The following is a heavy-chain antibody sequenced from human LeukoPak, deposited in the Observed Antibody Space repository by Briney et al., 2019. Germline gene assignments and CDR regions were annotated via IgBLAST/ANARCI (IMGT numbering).Heavy chain of an antibody. CDR3: AKDMNQLLFDY. D-gene: IGHD2-2*01. J-gene: IGHJ4*02. CDR1: GFTFSSFS. Sequence: PGGSLRLSCAASGFTFSSFSMNWVRQAPGKGLEWVSSISTSSNYIYYADSVKGRFTISRDNAKNSLYLQMNSLRAEDTAVYYCAKDMNQLLFDYWGQGTLVTVSS. V-gene: IGHV3-21*01. CDR2: ISTSSNYI.